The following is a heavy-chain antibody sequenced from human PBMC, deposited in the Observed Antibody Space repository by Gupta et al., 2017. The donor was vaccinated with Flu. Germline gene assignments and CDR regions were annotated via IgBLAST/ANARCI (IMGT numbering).Heavy chain of an antibody. CDR2: MNPDSGKP. CDR3: AGYLLTSVGPPPLHYYYYMDV. Sequence: FTSCXXXXVRXXXXXXXEWIGWMNPDSGKPGYAQSFQGRITMTRDTSISTAYMELTSLRSEDTAVYYCAGYLLTSVGPPPLHYYYYMDVWGKGTTVTVSS. V-gene: IGHV1-8*02. CDR1: FTSCX. D-gene: IGHD3-9*01. J-gene: IGHJ6*03.